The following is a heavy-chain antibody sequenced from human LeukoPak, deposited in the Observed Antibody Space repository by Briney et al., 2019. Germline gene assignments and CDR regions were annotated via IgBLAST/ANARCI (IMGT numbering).Heavy chain of an antibody. V-gene: IGHV1-8*01. J-gene: IGHJ3*01. CDR1: GYTFNSYD. CDR3: ARRRCGGDCYSDGFDA. D-gene: IGHD2-21*02. Sequence: ASVKVSCKASGYTFNSYDINGVRQATGQGLEWMGWTHPDSGNAGHAQKFQGRVTMTWDTSITTVYMELSSLRSEDTAVYYCARRRCGGDCYSDGFDAWGQGTVVTVSS. CDR2: THPDSGNA.